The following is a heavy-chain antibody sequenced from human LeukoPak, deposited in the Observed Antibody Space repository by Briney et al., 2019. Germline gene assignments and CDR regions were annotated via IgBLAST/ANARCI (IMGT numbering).Heavy chain of an antibody. Sequence: GGSLRLPCAASGFTFSDYYVSWIRQAPGKGLEWVSYISSSGSTIYYADSVKGRFTISRDNAKNSLYLQMNSLRAEDTAVYYCARYDFWSGYIDYWGQGTLVTVSS. V-gene: IGHV3-11*04. CDR1: GFTFSDYY. CDR2: ISSSGSTI. J-gene: IGHJ4*02. CDR3: ARYDFWSGYIDY. D-gene: IGHD3-3*01.